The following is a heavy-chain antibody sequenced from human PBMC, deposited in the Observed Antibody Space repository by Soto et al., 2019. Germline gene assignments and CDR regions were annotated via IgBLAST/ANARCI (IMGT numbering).Heavy chain of an antibody. CDR2: IWYDGSNK. CDR1: GFTFSSYG. Sequence: GGSLRLSCAASGFTFSSYGMHWVRQAPGKGLEWVAVIWYDGSNKYYADSVKGRFTISRDNSKNTLYLQMNSLRAEDTAVYYCARAPAGYYDSSLGAFDIWDQGTMVTVSS. CDR3: ARAPAGYYDSSLGAFDI. D-gene: IGHD3-22*01. V-gene: IGHV3-33*01. J-gene: IGHJ3*02.